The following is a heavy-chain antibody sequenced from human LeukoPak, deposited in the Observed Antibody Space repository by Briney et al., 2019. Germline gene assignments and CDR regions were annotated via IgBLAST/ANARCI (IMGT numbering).Heavy chain of an antibody. D-gene: IGHD2-2*01. CDR3: ARATVVVPAALYNWFDP. J-gene: IGHJ5*02. Sequence: SAKVSCKASGGTFSSYAISWVRQAPGQGLEWMGGIIPIFGTANYAQKFQGRVTITADESTSTAYMELSSLRSEDTAVYYCARATVVVPAALYNWFDPWGQGTLVTVSS. CDR2: IIPIFGTA. CDR1: GGTFSSYA. V-gene: IGHV1-69*01.